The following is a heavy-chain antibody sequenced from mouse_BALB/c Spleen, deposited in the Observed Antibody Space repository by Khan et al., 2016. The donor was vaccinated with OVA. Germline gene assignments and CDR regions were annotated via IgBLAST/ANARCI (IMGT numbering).Heavy chain of an antibody. CDR2: INPHIGET. Sequence: VQLKQSGPELVRPGASVKISCKASGYSFTGYFMNWVMQSHGKSLEWIGRINPHIGETFYNQRFKDKATLTVDESSSTAHIELRSLASEDPAVYYCTRIYRSDFDYWGQGTTRTVSS. J-gene: IGHJ2*01. CDR1: GYSFTGYF. D-gene: IGHD1-1*01. V-gene: IGHV1-20*02. CDR3: TRIYRSDFDY.